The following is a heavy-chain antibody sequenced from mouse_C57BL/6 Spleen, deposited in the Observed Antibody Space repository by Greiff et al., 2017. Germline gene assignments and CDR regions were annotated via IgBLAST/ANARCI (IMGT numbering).Heavy chain of an antibody. CDR3: ASHYYGRGGSWFAY. J-gene: IGHJ3*01. V-gene: IGHV1-52*01. CDR2: IDPSDSET. D-gene: IGHD1-1*01. CDR1: GYTFTSYW. Sequence: QVQLQQPGAELVRPGSSVKLSCKASGYTFTSYWMHWVKQRPIQGLEWIGNIDPSDSETHYNQKFKDKATLTVDKSSRTAYMQLSSLTSEDSAVYYCASHYYGRGGSWFAYWGQGTLVTVSA.